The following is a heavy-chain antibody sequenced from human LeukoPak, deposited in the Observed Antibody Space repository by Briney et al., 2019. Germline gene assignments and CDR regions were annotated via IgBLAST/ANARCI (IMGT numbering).Heavy chain of an antibody. V-gene: IGHV3-33*01. CDR2: IWSDGNNK. D-gene: IGHD4-11*01. CDR3: ARVLRPAYSYAMDV. J-gene: IGHJ6*02. CDR1: GFTFRSYG. Sequence: PGGSLRLSCAASGFTFRSYGMHWVRPAPGKGLEWLAIIWSDGNNKYYADSVKGRFTISRDNPKNILYLQMNSLRAEDTAVYYCARVLRPAYSYAMDVWGQGTTVIVSS.